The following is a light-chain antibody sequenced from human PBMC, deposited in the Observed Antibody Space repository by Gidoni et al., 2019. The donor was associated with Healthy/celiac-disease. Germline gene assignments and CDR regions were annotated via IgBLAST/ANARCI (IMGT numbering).Light chain of an antibody. J-gene: IGKJ1*01. CDR1: PSISSW. CDR2: KAS. V-gene: IGKV1-5*03. Sequence: DIQMPQSPSTLSASVGDRVTITCRASPSISSWLAWYQQKPGKAPKLLIYKASSLESGVPSRFSGSGSGTEFTLTVSSLQPDDFATYYCQQYNNYPWTFGQGTRVEIK. CDR3: QQYNNYPWT.